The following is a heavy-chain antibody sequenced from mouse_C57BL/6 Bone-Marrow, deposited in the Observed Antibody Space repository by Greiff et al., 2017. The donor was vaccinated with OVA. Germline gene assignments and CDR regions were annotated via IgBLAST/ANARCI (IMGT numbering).Heavy chain of an antibody. J-gene: IGHJ3*01. Sequence: VQLQQSGAELVKPGASVKMSCKASGYTFTSYWITWVKQRPGQGLEWIGDIYPGSGSTNYNEKFKSKATLTVDTSSSTAYMQLSSLTSEDSAVYYCARRDDGYGASAYWGQGTLVTVSA. CDR1: GYTFTSYW. CDR2: IYPGSGST. CDR3: ARRDDGYGASAY. V-gene: IGHV1-55*01. D-gene: IGHD2-3*01.